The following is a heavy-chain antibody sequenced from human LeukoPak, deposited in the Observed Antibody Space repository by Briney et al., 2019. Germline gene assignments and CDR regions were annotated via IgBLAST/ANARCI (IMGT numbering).Heavy chain of an antibody. CDR2: ISTSSDYI. V-gene: IGHV3-21*01. D-gene: IGHD3-10*01. CDR3: ARERFHGSGAPKFDY. Sequence: GGSLRLSCAASGFTFSSYSMNWVRQAPGKGLEWVSCISTSSDYIYYAASVKGRFTISRDNAKNSLYLQMNSLRVEDTAVYYCARERFHGSGAPKFDYWGQGILVTVSS. J-gene: IGHJ4*02. CDR1: GFTFSSYS.